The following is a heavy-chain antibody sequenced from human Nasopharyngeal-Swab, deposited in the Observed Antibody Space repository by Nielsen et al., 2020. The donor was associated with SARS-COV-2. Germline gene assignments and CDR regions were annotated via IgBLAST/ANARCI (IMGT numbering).Heavy chain of an antibody. Sequence: SVKVPCKASGGTFSSYAISWVRQAPGQGLEWMGGIIPIFGTANYAQKFQGRVTITADESTSTAYMELSSLRSEDTAVYYCARCLVLGAARYFDYWGQGTLVTVSS. D-gene: IGHD6-6*01. CDR2: IIPIFGTA. J-gene: IGHJ4*02. CDR1: GGTFSSYA. V-gene: IGHV1-69*13. CDR3: ARCLVLGAARYFDY.